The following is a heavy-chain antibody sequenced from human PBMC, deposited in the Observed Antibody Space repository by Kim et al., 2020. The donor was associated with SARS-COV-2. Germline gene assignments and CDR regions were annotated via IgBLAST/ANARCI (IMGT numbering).Heavy chain of an antibody. Sequence: GGSLRLSCVASGFIFSRHYMSWVRQAPGKGLEWVGYIKPDGSEKYYVDSVEGRFTISRDNSENSLYLQMNSLGAEDTAVYYCARDWGGTERGSGIDYWGQGTLVTVSS. CDR1: GFIFSRHY. V-gene: IGHV3-7*01. D-gene: IGHD3-16*01. CDR3: ARDWGGTERGSGIDY. J-gene: IGHJ4*02. CDR2: IKPDGSEK.